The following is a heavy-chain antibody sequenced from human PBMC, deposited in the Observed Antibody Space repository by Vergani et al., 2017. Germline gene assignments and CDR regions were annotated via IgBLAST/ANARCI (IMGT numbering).Heavy chain of an antibody. D-gene: IGHD3-10*01. Sequence: VQLQQWGAGLLKPSETLYLTCAVYGGSFSGYYWSWSRQPSGKGLELIGEINHSGSTNYNPSLKSRVTRSVDTSKNQFSLKLSSVTAADTAVYYCARVRFGSRNYYYYYMDVWGKGTTVTVSS. V-gene: IGHV4-34*01. CDR1: GGSFSGYY. CDR2: INHSGST. J-gene: IGHJ6*03. CDR3: ARVRFGSRNYYYYYMDV.